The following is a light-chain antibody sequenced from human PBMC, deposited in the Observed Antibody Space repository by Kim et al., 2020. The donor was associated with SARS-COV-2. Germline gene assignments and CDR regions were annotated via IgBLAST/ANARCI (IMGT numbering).Light chain of an antibody. CDR3: LLLNSYPPFT. Sequence: SVGDKVTIACRASRGISSYLAWYQQRPGKAPKLLIYSASTLQSGVPSRFSGSGSGTDFTLTISSLQPEDFATYYFLLLNSYPPFTFGQGTRLEIK. CDR2: SAS. J-gene: IGKJ5*01. CDR1: RGISSY. V-gene: IGKV1-9*01.